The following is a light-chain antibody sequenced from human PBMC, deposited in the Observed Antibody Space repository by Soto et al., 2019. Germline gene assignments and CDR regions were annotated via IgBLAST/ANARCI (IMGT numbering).Light chain of an antibody. CDR2: GNT. CDR1: SSNIGAGYD. V-gene: IGLV1-40*01. J-gene: IGLJ1*01. CDR3: QTYDISLGVLYV. Sequence: QSVLTQPPSVSGAPGQRVTISCTGSSSNIGAGYDVHWYQQLPGTAPKLLIYGNTNRPSGVPDRFSGSKSGTSASLAITGLQAEDEADYYCQTYDISLGVLYVFGSGTKLTVL.